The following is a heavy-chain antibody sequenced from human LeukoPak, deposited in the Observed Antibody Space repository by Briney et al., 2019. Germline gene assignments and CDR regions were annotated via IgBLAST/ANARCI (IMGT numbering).Heavy chain of an antibody. CDR2: IYSGGST. J-gene: IGHJ4*02. Sequence: PGGSLRLSCAASGFTVSSNYMSWVHQAPGKGLEWVSVIYSGGSTYYADSVKGRFTISRDNSKNTLYLQMNSLRAEDTAVYYCARVGWLRFLDYWGQGTLVTVSS. CDR1: GFTVSSNY. CDR3: ARVGWLRFLDY. D-gene: IGHD5-12*01. V-gene: IGHV3-53*01.